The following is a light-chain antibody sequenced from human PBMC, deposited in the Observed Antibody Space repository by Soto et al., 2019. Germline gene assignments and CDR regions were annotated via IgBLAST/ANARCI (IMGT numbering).Light chain of an antibody. CDR1: QTISSW. Sequence: DIQMTQSPSTLSGSVGDRVTITCRASQTISSWLAWYQQKPGKAPKLLIHKASSLQSGVPSRFSGSGSGTDFTLTISSLHPDDFATYYCQQYNSYSPTFGQGTKVDNK. CDR3: QQYNSYSPT. V-gene: IGKV1-5*03. CDR2: KAS. J-gene: IGKJ1*01.